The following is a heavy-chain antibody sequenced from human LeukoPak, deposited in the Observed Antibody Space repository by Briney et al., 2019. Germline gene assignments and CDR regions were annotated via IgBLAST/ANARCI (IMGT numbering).Heavy chain of an antibody. J-gene: IGHJ6*02. CDR3: ARERVATIPLGDYGMDV. D-gene: IGHD5-12*01. CDR2: IYSGGST. CDR1: GFTFSSYS. V-gene: IGHV3-53*01. Sequence: GGSLRLSCAASGFTFSSYSMSWVRQAPGKGLEWVSVIYSGGSTYYADSVKGRFTISRDNSKNTLYLQMNSLRAEDTAVYYCARERVATIPLGDYGMDVWGQGTTVTVSS.